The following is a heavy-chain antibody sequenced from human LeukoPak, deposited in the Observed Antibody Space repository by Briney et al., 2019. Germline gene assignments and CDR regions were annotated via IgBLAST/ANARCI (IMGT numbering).Heavy chain of an antibody. CDR3: ARPGFRDSSSPSDY. V-gene: IGHV4-34*01. J-gene: IGHJ4*02. CDR1: GGSFSGYY. Sequence: PSETLSLTCAVYGGSFSGYYWSWIRQPPGKGLEWIGEINHSGSTNYNPSLKSRVTISVDTSKNQFSLKLSSVTAADTAVYYCARPGFRDSSSPSDYWGQGTLVTVSS. D-gene: IGHD6-6*01. CDR2: INHSGST.